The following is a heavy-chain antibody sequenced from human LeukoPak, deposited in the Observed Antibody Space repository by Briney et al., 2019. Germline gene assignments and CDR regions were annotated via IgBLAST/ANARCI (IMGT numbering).Heavy chain of an antibody. CDR1: GFTFSAYW. Sequence: GGTLRLSCEASGFTFSAYWMHWVRRAPGKGLMWVSRMNSDGSYTNYADSVKGRFTISRYNPGNTLYLQMNSLRDEDTAVYYCAKDSGWILFDDWGQGTLVTVSS. V-gene: IGHV3-74*01. D-gene: IGHD2-2*03. CDR3: AKDSGWILFDD. J-gene: IGHJ4*02. CDR2: MNSDGSYT.